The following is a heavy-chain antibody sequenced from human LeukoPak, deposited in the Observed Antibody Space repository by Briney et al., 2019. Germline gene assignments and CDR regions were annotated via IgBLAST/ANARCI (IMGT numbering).Heavy chain of an antibody. J-gene: IGHJ6*02. D-gene: IGHD3-16*01. CDR1: GFTVSSNY. CDR2: IYSGGST. V-gene: IGHV3-53*01. Sequence: PGGSLRLSCAASGFTVSSNYMSWVRQAPGKGLEWVSVIYSGGSTYYADSVKGRFTISRDNSKNTLYLQMNSLGAEDTAVYYCARGHYDYYYYGMDVWGQGTTVTVSS. CDR3: ARGHYDYYYYGMDV.